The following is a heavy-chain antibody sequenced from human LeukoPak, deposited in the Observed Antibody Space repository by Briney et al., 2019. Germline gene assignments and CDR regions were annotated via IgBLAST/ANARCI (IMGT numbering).Heavy chain of an antibody. Sequence: GGSLRLSCAASGFIFSKYAMSWVRQAPGKGLEWVSSISGSGGSTYYADSVKGRFTISRDNSKNTLYLQMNSLRAEDTAVYYCAKDPRDHSYGWSWRYFDYWGQGTLVTVSS. D-gene: IGHD5-18*01. CDR3: AKDPRDHSYGWSWRYFDY. V-gene: IGHV3-23*01. J-gene: IGHJ4*02. CDR2: ISGSGGST. CDR1: GFIFSKYA.